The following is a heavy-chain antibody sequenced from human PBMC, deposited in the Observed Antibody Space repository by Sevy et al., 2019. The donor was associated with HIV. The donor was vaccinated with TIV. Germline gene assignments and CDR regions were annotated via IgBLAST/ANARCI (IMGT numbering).Heavy chain of an antibody. V-gene: IGHV3-48*02. CDR1: GFTFSSYS. Sequence: GGSLRLSCAASGFTFSSYSMNWVRQAPGKGLEWVSYISSSSTIYYADSVKGRFTISRDNAKNSLYLQMNSLRDEDTAVYYCAREGGYCSSTSCYGPVRYYYGMDVWDQGTTVTVSS. D-gene: IGHD2-2*01. CDR2: ISSSSTI. J-gene: IGHJ6*02. CDR3: AREGGYCSSTSCYGPVRYYYGMDV.